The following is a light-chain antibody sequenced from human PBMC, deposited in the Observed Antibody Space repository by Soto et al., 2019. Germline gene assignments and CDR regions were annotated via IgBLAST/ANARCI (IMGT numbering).Light chain of an antibody. CDR1: SSNIGAGYD. J-gene: IGLJ1*01. V-gene: IGLV1-40*01. Sequence: QSVLTQPPSVSGAPGQRVTISCTGSSSNIGAGYDVHWYQQLPGTAPKLLIYGNSNRPSGVPDRFSGSKSGTSASLAITGLQADDEADYYCQSYDSSVTLRVFGTGTTLPVL. CDR3: QSYDSSVTLRV. CDR2: GNS.